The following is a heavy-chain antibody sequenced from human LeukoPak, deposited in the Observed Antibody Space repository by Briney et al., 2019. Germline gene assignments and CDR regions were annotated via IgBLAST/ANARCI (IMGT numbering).Heavy chain of an antibody. CDR1: GVSMSSYY. V-gene: IGHV4-59*01. Sequence: SETLSLTCTVSGVSMSSYYWSWIRQPPGKGLEWIGFISYTGNPNCNPSLKSRVTLSVDTSKNQFSLNLSSVTAADTAVYYCANYPLRRYFDLWGRGTLVTVSS. D-gene: IGHD2-2*01. CDR2: ISYTGNP. J-gene: IGHJ2*01. CDR3: ANYPLRRYFDL.